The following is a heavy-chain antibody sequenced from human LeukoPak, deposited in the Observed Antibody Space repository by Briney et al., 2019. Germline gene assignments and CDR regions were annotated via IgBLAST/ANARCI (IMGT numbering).Heavy chain of an antibody. CDR1: GFTFSSYW. CDR2: IKQDGSEK. J-gene: IGHJ4*02. V-gene: IGHV3-7*03. Sequence: GGSLKLSCAASGFTFSSYWMSRVRQAPGKGLEWVANIKQDGSEKNYVDSVKGRFTISRDNTKNSLYLQMNSLRVEDTAVFYCARDQYDTWSRRGNFDSWGQGTLVIVSS. CDR3: ARDQYDTWSRRGNFDS. D-gene: IGHD3-3*01.